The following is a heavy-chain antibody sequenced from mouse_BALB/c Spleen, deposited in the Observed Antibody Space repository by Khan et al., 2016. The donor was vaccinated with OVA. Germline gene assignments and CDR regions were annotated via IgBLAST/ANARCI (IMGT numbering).Heavy chain of an antibody. Sequence: VQLQQPGPGLVKPSQSLSLTGTVTGYSITSGYGWNWIRQFPGNKLEWMGYISYSGSTNYNPSLKSRISITRDTSKNQFFLQLNSVTTEDTATYYCARTARIKYWGQGTTLTVSS. CDR2: ISYSGST. CDR1: GYSITSGYG. D-gene: IGHD1-2*01. V-gene: IGHV3-2*02. CDR3: ARTARIKY. J-gene: IGHJ2*01.